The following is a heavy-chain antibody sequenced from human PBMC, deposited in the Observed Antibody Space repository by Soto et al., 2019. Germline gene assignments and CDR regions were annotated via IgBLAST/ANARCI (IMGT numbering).Heavy chain of an antibody. V-gene: IGHV3-23*01. CDR1: GFTFSSYA. D-gene: IGHD1-1*01. CDR2: ISGSGGST. CDR3: AKGSPSGTTPRSWFAP. Sequence: WGSLRLSCAASGFTFSSYAMSWFRQAPGKGLEWVSAISGSGGSTYYADSVKGRFTISRDNSKNTLYLQMNSLRAEDTAVYYCAKGSPSGTTPRSWFAPWGQGILVTVSS. J-gene: IGHJ5*02.